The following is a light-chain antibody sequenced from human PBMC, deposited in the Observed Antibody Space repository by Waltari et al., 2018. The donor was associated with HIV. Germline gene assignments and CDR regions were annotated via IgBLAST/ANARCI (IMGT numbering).Light chain of an antibody. CDR2: RGN. Sequence: QAGLTQPPSVSKALGQTAPLTCTADKNNVGFQGQPWLNHHQGHPPKLLSYRGNNRPSGVPGRFSASTSGKTASLNITGLQADDEADYFCSSWDTRLNGWVFGGGTHLTVL. CDR3: SSWDTRLNGWV. V-gene: IGLV10-54*04. CDR1: KNNVGFQG. J-gene: IGLJ3*02.